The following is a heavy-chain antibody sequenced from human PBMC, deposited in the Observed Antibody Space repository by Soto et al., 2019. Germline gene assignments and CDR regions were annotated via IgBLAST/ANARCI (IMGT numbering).Heavy chain of an antibody. CDR2: IYWDDDK. Sequence: QITLKESGPTLVKPTQTLTLTCTFSGFSLSTSGVGVGWIRQPPGKALEWLALIYWDDDKRYSPSLKSRLTITKDTSKNQLVLTMTNMYPVDTATYYCAHKRDGSGSYYTGYGMDVWGQGTTVTVSS. D-gene: IGHD3-10*01. V-gene: IGHV2-5*02. CDR1: GFSLSTSGVG. CDR3: AHKRDGSGSYYTGYGMDV. J-gene: IGHJ6*02.